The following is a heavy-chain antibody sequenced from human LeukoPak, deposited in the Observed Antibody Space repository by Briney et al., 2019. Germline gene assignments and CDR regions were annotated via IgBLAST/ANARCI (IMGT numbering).Heavy chain of an antibody. Sequence: GASVKVSCKASGYTFTSYDINWVRQATGQGFEWMGWMNPNSGNTGYAQKFQGRVTMTRNTSISTAYMGLSSLRSEDTAVYYCAVGGATGTTGDYFDYWGQGTLVTVSS. D-gene: IGHD1-1*01. CDR2: MNPNSGNT. J-gene: IGHJ4*02. CDR1: GYTFTSYD. V-gene: IGHV1-8*01. CDR3: AVGGATGTTGDYFDY.